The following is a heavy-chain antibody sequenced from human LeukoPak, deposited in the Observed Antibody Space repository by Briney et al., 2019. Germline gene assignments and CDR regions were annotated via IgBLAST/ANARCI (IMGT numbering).Heavy chain of an antibody. J-gene: IGHJ4*02. D-gene: IGHD3-22*01. CDR2: IWYDGSNK. CDR3: ARAPGGTNYDSSGAYFDY. Sequence: GGSLRLSCAASGFTFSSYGMHWVRQAPGKGLEWVAVIWYDGSNKYYADSVKGRFTISRDNSKNTLYLQMNSLRAEDTAVYYCARAPGGTNYDSSGAYFDYWGQGTLVTVSS. CDR1: GFTFSSYG. V-gene: IGHV3-33*01.